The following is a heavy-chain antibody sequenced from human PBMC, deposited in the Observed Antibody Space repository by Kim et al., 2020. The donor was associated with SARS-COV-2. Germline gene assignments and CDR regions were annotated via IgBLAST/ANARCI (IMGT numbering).Heavy chain of an antibody. CDR3: ARGGGLGTTYLVY. Sequence: SETLSLTCAVYGGSFSGYYWSWIRQPPGKGLEWIGEINHGGSTNYNPSLKSRVTISVDTPKNHFSLMLSSVTAADTAAVYCARGGGLGTTYLVYSGHGTL. D-gene: IGHD1-1*01. V-gene: IGHV4-34*01. CDR2: INHGGST. J-gene: IGHJ4*01. CDR1: GGSFSGYY.